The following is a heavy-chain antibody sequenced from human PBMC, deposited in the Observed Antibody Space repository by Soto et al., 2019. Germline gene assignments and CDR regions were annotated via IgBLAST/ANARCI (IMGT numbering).Heavy chain of an antibody. V-gene: IGHV4-59*01. CDR1: GGSIRDYF. J-gene: IGHJ4*02. CDR2: IYYSGRT. CDR3: ARVGGDDFGDSGGFDY. Sequence: KASETLSLTCTVSGGSIRDYFWTWIRQPPGKGLEWIRYIYYSGRTNYNPSLKSRVSISVDTSKNHFSLQLRSVTAADTAVYYCARVGGDDFGDSGGFDYWGQGTLVTVSS. D-gene: IGHD4-17*01.